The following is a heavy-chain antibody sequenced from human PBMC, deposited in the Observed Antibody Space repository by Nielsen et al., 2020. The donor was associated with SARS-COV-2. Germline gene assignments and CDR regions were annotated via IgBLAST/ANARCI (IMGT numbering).Heavy chain of an antibody. V-gene: IGHV3-9*01. D-gene: IGHD1-1*01. CDR3: AKLTSGTSGAFDI. J-gene: IGHJ3*02. CDR1: GFTFSSYA. CDR2: ISWNSGSI. Sequence: SLKISCAASGFTFSSYAMHWVRQAPGKGLEWVSGISWNSGSIGYADSVKGRFTISRDNAKNSLYLQMNSLRAEDTALYYCAKLTSGTSGAFDIWGQGTMVTVSS.